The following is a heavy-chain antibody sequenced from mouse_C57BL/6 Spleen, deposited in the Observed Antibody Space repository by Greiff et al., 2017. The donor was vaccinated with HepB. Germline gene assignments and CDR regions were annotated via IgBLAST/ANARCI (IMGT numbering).Heavy chain of an antibody. CDR3: ARSPPYYNGSSPWYFDV. D-gene: IGHD1-1*01. CDR2: IYPRDGST. V-gene: IGHV1-85*01. CDR1: GYTFTSYD. Sequence: QVQLQQSGPELVKPGASVKLSCKASGYTFTSYDINWVKQRPGQGLEWIGWIYPRDGSTKYNEKFKGKATLTVDPSSSTAYMELHSLTSEDSAVYFCARSPPYYNGSSPWYFDVWGTGTTVTVSS. J-gene: IGHJ1*03.